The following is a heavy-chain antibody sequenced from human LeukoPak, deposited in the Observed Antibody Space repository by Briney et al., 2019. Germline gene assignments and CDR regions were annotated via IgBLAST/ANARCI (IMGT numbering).Heavy chain of an antibody. CDR3: ARDTFRQYCSSTSCYYRAFDI. CDR2: IYTSGST. V-gene: IGHV4-4*07. Sequence: PSETLSLTCTVSGGSISSYYWSWTRQPAGKGLEWIGRIYTSGSTNYNPSLKSRVTMSVDTSKNQFSLKLSSVTAADTAVYYCARDTFRQYCSSTSCYYRAFDIWGQGTMVTVSS. CDR1: GGSISSYY. D-gene: IGHD2-2*01. J-gene: IGHJ3*02.